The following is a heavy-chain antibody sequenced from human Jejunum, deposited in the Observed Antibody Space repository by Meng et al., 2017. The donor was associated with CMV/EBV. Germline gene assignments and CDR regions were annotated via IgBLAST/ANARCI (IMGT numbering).Heavy chain of an antibody. Sequence: SVFTFSDYYMSWIRQAPGMGLEWVSYISSGGSDRYYADSVKGRFTISRDNGRNSLDLQMNNLRAEDTAVYYCARDYDRSLDFDYLGQGTLVTVSS. CDR2: ISSGGSDR. CDR1: VFTFSDYY. V-gene: IGHV3-11*04. D-gene: IGHD3-22*01. J-gene: IGHJ4*02. CDR3: ARDYDRSLDFDY.